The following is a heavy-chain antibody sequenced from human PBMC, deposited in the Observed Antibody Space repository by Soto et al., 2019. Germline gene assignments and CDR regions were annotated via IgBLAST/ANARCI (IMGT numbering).Heavy chain of an antibody. D-gene: IGHD3-10*01. CDR3: AKDHRIWWFGEWDY. Sequence: EVQLLESGGGLVQPGGSLRLSCAASGFTFSSYAMSWVRQAPGKGLEWVLAISGSGGSTYYADSVKGRFTISRDNSKNTLYLQMNSLRAEDTAVYYCAKDHRIWWFGEWDYWGQGTLVTVSS. CDR2: ISGSGGST. J-gene: IGHJ4*02. V-gene: IGHV3-23*01. CDR1: GFTFSSYA.